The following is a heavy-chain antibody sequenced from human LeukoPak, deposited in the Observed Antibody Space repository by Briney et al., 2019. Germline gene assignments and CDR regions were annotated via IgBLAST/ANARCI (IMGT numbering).Heavy chain of an antibody. CDR2: ISSSSSYI. V-gene: IGHV3-21*01. CDR3: AREDYGDYWGYYYYGMDV. Sequence: GGSLRLSCAASGFTFSSYSMNWVRQAPGKGLEWVSSISSSSSYIYYADSVKGRFTISRDNAKNSLYLQMNSLRAEDTAVYYCAREDYGDYWGYYYYGMDVWGQGTTVTVSS. J-gene: IGHJ6*02. CDR1: GFTFSSYS. D-gene: IGHD4-17*01.